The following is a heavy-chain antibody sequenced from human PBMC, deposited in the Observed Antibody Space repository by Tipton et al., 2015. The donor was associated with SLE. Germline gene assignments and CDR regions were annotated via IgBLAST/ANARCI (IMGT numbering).Heavy chain of an antibody. J-gene: IGHJ2*01. CDR2: IYPADSDT. CDR1: GYNFANYW. CDR3: ARRSSITATRFFDL. V-gene: IGHV5-51*03. D-gene: IGHD1-20*01. Sequence: QLVQSGAEVKKPGESLKISCRGSGYNFANYWIGWVRQMPGKGLEWLGSIYPADSDTKYSPSFQGQVTVSADTSISTAYLKWDSLKASDTALYYCARRSSITATRFFDLWGRGTLVTVSS.